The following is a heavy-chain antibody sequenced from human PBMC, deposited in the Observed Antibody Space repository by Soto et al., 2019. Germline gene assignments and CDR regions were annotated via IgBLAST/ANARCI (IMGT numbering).Heavy chain of an antibody. CDR1: GGTFSSYA. D-gene: IGHD3-3*01. CDR2: IIPIFGTA. J-gene: IGHJ4*02. V-gene: IGHV1-69*13. Sequence: SVKVSCKASGGTFSSYAISWVRQAPGQGLEWMGVIIPIFGTANYAQKFQGRVTITADESTSTAYMELSSLRSEDTAVYYCAREFFRVAELDYWVQGTLVTVSS. CDR3: AREFFRVAELDY.